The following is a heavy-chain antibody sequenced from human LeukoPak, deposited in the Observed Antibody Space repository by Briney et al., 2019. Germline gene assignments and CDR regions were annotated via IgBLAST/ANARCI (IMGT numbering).Heavy chain of an antibody. D-gene: IGHD3-22*01. CDR1: GITLSNYG. V-gene: IGHV3-23*01. Sequence: GGSLRLSCAVSGITLSNYGMSWVRQAPGKGLEWVAGISGSGGRSTYADSVKGRFTISRDNPKNTLYLQMSSLRVEDTAVYFCARRGVVIRVILVGFHKEAYYFDSWGQGALVTVSS. J-gene: IGHJ4*02. CDR2: ISGSGGRS. CDR3: ARRGVVIRVILVGFHKEAYYFDS.